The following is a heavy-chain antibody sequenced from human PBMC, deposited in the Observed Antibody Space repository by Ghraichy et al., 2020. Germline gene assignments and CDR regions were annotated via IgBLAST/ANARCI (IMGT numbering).Heavy chain of an antibody. D-gene: IGHD3-22*01. CDR3: ASDSSGYYYWSV. CDR2: IYYSGST. J-gene: IGHJ4*02. V-gene: IGHV4-39*01. CDR1: GGSISSSSYY. Sequence: SETLSLTCTVSGGSISSSSYYWGWIRQSPGKGLEWIGSIYYSGSTYYNPSLKSRVTISVDTSKNQFSLKLSSVTAADTAVYYCASDSSGYYYWSVWGQGTLVTVSS.